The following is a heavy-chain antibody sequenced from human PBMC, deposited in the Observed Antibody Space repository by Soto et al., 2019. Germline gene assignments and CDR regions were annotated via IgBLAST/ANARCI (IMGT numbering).Heavy chain of an antibody. CDR3: ASTSQWDYYYYYGMDV. CDR1: GYSFTSYW. Sequence: PGESLKISCKGSGYSFTSYWIGWVRQMPGKGLEWMGIIYPGDSDTRYSPSFQGQVTISADKSISTAYLQWSSLKASDTAMYYCASTSQWDYYYYYGMDVWGQGPTVTVS. V-gene: IGHV5-51*01. D-gene: IGHD2-8*01. J-gene: IGHJ6*02. CDR2: IYPGDSDT.